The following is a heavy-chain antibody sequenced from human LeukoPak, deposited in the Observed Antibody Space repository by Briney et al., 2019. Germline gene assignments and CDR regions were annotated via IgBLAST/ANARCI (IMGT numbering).Heavy chain of an antibody. Sequence: GGSLRLSCAASGFTFSSYSMNWVRQAPGKGLEWVSSISSSSSYIYXXDSVXXRFTISRDNAKNSLYLQMNSLRAEDTAVYYCTXXSSGSYWIGAFDIWGQGTMVTVSS. CDR1: GFTFSSYS. V-gene: IGHV3-21*01. D-gene: IGHD1-26*01. J-gene: IGHJ3*02. CDR3: TXXSSGSYWIGAFDI. CDR2: ISSSSSYI.